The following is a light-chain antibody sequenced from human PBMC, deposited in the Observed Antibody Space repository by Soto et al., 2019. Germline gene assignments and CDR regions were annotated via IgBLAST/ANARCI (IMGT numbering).Light chain of an antibody. CDR1: QSISNW. CDR3: QQANSFPPT. Sequence: DIQMTQSPSTLSASVGDRVTITCRASQSISNWLAWYQQKPGKAPKLLIYDASNLESGVPSRFSGSGSGTDFTLTISSLQPEDFATYYCQQANSFPPTFGPGTKVDIK. J-gene: IGKJ3*01. V-gene: IGKV1-5*01. CDR2: DAS.